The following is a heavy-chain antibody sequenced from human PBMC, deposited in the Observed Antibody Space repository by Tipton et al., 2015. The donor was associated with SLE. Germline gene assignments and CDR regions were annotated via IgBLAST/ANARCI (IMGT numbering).Heavy chain of an antibody. CDR3: ATGYDFQTGWFQH. V-gene: IGHV4-59*12. CDR2: IYYSGST. CDR1: GDAIGIYY. D-gene: IGHD5-12*01. Sequence: LRLSCTVSGDAIGIYYWSWIRQPPGKGLEWIGYIYYSGSTNYNPSLKSRVTISVDTSKNQFSVKLSSVTAADTAVYYCATGYDFQTGWFQHWGQGNLVPVAS. J-gene: IGHJ1*01.